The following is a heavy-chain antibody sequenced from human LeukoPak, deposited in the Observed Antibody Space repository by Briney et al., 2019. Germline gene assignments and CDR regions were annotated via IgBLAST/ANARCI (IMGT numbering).Heavy chain of an antibody. V-gene: IGHV3-23*01. Sequence: GGSLRLSCAASGFSFSIYAMSWVRQAPGKGLEWVSTISGSGGSTYYADSVKGRFTISRDNSKNTLYLQMNSLRAEDTAVYYCARDSSYGQFGAYWGQGTLVTVSS. D-gene: IGHD5-18*01. CDR1: GFSFSIYA. CDR2: ISGSGGST. J-gene: IGHJ4*02. CDR3: ARDSSYGQFGAY.